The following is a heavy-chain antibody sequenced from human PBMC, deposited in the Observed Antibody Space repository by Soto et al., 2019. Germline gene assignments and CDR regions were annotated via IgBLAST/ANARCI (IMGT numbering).Heavy chain of an antibody. Sequence: EVQLVESGGGLVQPGGSLRLSCAASGFTVSSNYMRWVRQAPGKGLEWVSVIYSGGSTYYADSVKGRFTISRDNSKNTLYLQMNSLIAEDTAVYYCARMGGIDCSSTSCYAGLPFYYYYYMDVWGKGTTVTVSS. V-gene: IGHV3-66*01. D-gene: IGHD2-2*01. CDR2: IYSGGST. CDR3: ARMGGIDCSSTSCYAGLPFYYYYYMDV. CDR1: GFTVSSNY. J-gene: IGHJ6*03.